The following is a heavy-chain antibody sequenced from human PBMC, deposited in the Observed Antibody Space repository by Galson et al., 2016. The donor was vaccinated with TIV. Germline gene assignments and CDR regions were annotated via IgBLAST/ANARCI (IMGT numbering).Heavy chain of an antibody. Sequence: SLRLSCAASGFSFSDYGLHWVRQAPGRGLEWLAVISYDGSYKYYADSVKGRFTISRDNTKNTVSLQMNSLRPEDTGVYYCARAYGFGTSWYLRDWGQGTLVTVSS. CDR3: ARAYGFGTSWYLRD. J-gene: IGHJ4*02. CDR2: ISYDGSYK. V-gene: IGHV3-30*03. CDR1: GFSFSDYG. D-gene: IGHD2-21*01.